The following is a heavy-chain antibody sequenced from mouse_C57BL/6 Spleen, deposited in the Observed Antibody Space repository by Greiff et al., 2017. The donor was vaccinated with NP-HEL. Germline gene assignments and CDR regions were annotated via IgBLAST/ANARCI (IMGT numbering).Heavy chain of an antibody. CDR1: GFNIKDDY. Sequence: VQLQQSGAELVRPGASVKLSCTASGFNIKDDYMHWVKQRPEQGLEWIGWIDPENGDTEYASKFQGKATITADTSSNTAYLQLSSLTSEDTAVYYCTTGGYGNYDAMDYWGKGTSVTVSS. J-gene: IGHJ4*01. CDR3: TTGGYGNYDAMDY. V-gene: IGHV14-4*01. D-gene: IGHD2-10*02. CDR2: IDPENGDT.